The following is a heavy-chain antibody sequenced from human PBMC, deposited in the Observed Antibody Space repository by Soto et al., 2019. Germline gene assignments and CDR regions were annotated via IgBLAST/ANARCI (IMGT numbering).Heavy chain of an antibody. Sequence: QVQLVESGGGVVQPGRSLRLSCEASGFSFSAHGMHWVRQAPGKGLEWVAFIWYDGSNKYYSDSVKGRFTISRDNSKNTLYLQINSLTAEDTAVYYCAKSFYDSIGFYFASDSWGPGTLVTVSS. CDR3: AKSFYDSIGFYFASDS. J-gene: IGHJ4*02. CDR2: IWYDGSNK. CDR1: GFSFSAHG. D-gene: IGHD3-22*01. V-gene: IGHV3-33*06.